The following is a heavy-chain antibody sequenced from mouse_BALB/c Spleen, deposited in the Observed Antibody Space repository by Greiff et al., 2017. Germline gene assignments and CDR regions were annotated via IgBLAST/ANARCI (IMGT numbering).Heavy chain of an antibody. J-gene: IGHJ3*01. CDR3: ARGDMSNPY. CDR1: GFTFSSYA. V-gene: IGHV5-9-4*01. CDR2: ISSGGSYT. D-gene: IGHD2-3*01. Sequence: EVKLMESGGGLVKPGGSLKLSCAASGFTFSSYAMSWVRQSPEKRLEWVAEISSGGSYTYYPDTVTGRFTISRDNAKNTLYLEMSSLRSEDTAMYYCARGDMSNPYWGQGTLVTVSA.